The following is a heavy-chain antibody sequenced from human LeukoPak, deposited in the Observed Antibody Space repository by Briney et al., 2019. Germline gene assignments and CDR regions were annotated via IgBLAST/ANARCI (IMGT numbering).Heavy chain of an antibody. J-gene: IGHJ6*02. V-gene: IGHV3-48*04. CDR3: ARGGGLDV. CDR1: GFTFSSCS. CDR2: ISSGSSTI. Sequence: PGGSLRLSCAASGFTFSSCSMNWVRQAPGKGLEWVSYISSGSSTIYYADSVKGRFTISRDNAKNSLYLQMSNLRAEDTAVYFCARGGGLDVWGQGATVTVSS. D-gene: IGHD3-16*01.